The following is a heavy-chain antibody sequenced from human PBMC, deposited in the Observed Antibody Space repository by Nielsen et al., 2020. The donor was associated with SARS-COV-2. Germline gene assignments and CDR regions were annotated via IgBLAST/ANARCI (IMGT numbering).Heavy chain of an antibody. V-gene: IGHV3-53*01. J-gene: IGHJ6*02. CDR2: IYSGGST. CDR3: ARASYYYDSSGYVSRYGMDV. D-gene: IGHD3-22*01. CDR1: GFTVSSNY. Sequence: GGSLRLSCAASGFTVSSNYMSWVRQAPGKGLEWVSVIYSGGSTYYADSVKGRFTISRDNSKNTLYLQMNSLRAEDTAVYYCARASYYYDSSGYVSRYGMDVWGQGTTVTVSS.